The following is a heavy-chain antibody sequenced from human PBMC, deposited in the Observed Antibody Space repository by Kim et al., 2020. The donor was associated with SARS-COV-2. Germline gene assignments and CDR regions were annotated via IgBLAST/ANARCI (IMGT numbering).Heavy chain of an antibody. Sequence: ASVKVSCKASGYTFTRYTMTWVRQAPGQGLEWMGWINTNTENPTYAQGFTGRFVFSLDTSVNTAYLQISSLKAEDTAVYYCARERILTSYYFDYWGQGTL. V-gene: IGHV7-4-1*02. D-gene: IGHD2-21*01. CDR1: GYTFTRYT. CDR3: ARERILTSYYFDY. CDR2: INTNTENP. J-gene: IGHJ4*02.